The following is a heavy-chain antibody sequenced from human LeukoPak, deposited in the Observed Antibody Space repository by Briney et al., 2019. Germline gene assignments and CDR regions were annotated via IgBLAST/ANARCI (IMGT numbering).Heavy chain of an antibody. CDR2: IDPSDSYT. J-gene: IGHJ4*02. CDR1: GYSFTSYW. D-gene: IGHD5-24*01. Sequence: GESLKISCKGSGYSFTSYWISWVRQMPGKGLEWMGRIDPSDSYTNYSPSFQGHVTISADKSISTAYLQWSSLKASDTAMYYCARRGTYSEMAVVIDYWGQGTLVTVSS. CDR3: ARRGTYSEMAVVIDY. V-gene: IGHV5-10-1*01.